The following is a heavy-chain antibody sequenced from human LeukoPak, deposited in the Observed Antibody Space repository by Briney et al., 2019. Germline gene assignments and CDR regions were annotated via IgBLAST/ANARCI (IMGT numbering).Heavy chain of an antibody. CDR2: IWYDGSNK. D-gene: IGHD3-3*01. J-gene: IGHJ6*02. CDR3: ARNTQYYDFWSVETPRMDV. Sequence: GRSLRLSCAASGFTFSSYGMHWVRQAPGKGLEWVAVIWYDGSNKYYADSVKGRFTISRDNSKNTLYLQMNSLRAEDTAVYYCARNTQYYDFWSVETPRMDVWGQGTTVTVSS. CDR1: GFTFSSYG. V-gene: IGHV3-33*01.